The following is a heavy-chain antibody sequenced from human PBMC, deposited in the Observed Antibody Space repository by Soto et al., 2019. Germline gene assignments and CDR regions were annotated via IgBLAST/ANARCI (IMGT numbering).Heavy chain of an antibody. Sequence: GGSLRLSCAASGFTFSSYAMSWVRQAPGKGLEWVSAISGSGGSTYYADSVKGRFTISRDNSKNTLYLQMNSLRAEDTAVYYCAKDSDASDYGDYGTPSGYWGQGTLVTVSS. CDR2: ISGSGGST. J-gene: IGHJ4*02. V-gene: IGHV3-23*01. CDR3: AKDSDASDYGDYGTPSGY. D-gene: IGHD4-17*01. CDR1: GFTFSSYA.